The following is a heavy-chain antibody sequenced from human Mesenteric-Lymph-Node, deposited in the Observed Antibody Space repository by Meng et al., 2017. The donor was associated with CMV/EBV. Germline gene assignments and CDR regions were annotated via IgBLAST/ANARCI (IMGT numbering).Heavy chain of an antibody. J-gene: IGHJ5*02. CDR2: ISSSSSYI. CDR3: ARDWYSNSQRGFDL. D-gene: IGHD6-6*01. V-gene: IGHV3-21*01. Sequence: GESLKISCAASGFTFSSYSMNWVRQAPGKGLEWVSSISSSSSYIYYADSVKGRFTISRDNAKNSLYLQMNSLRAEDTAVHYCARDWYSNSQRGFDLGGQGTRVTVSS. CDR1: GFTFSSYS.